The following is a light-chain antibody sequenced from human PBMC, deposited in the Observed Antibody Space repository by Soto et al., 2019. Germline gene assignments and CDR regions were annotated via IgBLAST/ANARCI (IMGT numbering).Light chain of an antibody. CDR1: QGIGNY. Sequence: DIQMTQSPSSLSASVGDRVTITCRASQGIGNYLAWYQQKPGKVPKLLIYAASTLQSGVPSRFSGSGSGTEFALTVTSLQPEDVATYYCQRYDSNPFTFGQGTRREI. CDR2: AAS. V-gene: IGKV1-27*01. J-gene: IGKJ5*01. CDR3: QRYDSNPFT.